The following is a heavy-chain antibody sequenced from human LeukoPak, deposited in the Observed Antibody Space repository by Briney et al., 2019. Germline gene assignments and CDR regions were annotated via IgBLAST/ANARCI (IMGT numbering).Heavy chain of an antibody. Sequence: SETLSLTCTVSTDSMYGYYWTWVRQPAGKGLEWIGRIHNKGTTNYNPSLKSRVTMSLDMSKNQFSLKLTSLTAADTAVYYCTREPVPWGQGTLVTVSS. J-gene: IGHJ5*02. CDR1: TDSMYGYY. CDR2: IHNKGTT. CDR3: TREPVP. V-gene: IGHV4-4*07.